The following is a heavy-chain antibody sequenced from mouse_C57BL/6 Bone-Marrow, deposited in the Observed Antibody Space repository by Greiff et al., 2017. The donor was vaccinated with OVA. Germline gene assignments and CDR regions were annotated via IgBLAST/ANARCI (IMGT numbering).Heavy chain of an antibody. CDR2: INPGNGGT. V-gene: IGHV1-53*01. Sequence: QVQLQQPGPELVKPGASVKLSCKASGYTFTSYWMHWVKQRPGQGLEWIGNINPGNGGTNYNEKFKSKATLTVDKSSSTAYMQLSSLTSEDSAVYYCARWRGYYDYEGDYWGQGTTLTVSS. D-gene: IGHD2-4*01. J-gene: IGHJ2*01. CDR3: ARWRGYYDYEGDY. CDR1: GYTFTSYW.